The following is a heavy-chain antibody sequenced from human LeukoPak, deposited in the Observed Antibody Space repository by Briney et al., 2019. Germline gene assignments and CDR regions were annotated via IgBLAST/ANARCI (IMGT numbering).Heavy chain of an antibody. D-gene: IGHD1-26*01. CDR1: GGSISSYY. Sequence: SETQSLTCTVSGGSISSYYWSWIRQPPGKGLEWIGYIYYTGSTNYNPSLKSRVTMSVDTSENQFSLKLSSVTAADTAVYYCARRFYSGSPRFDYWGQGTLVTVSS. CDR2: IYYTGST. CDR3: ARRFYSGSPRFDY. J-gene: IGHJ4*02. V-gene: IGHV4-59*01.